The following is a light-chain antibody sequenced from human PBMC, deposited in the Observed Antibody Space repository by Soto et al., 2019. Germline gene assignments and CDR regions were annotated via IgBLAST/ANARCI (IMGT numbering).Light chain of an antibody. V-gene: IGKV3-20*01. Sequence: EIVLTQSPGTLSLSPGERATLSCRASQSVSSSYLAWYQQKPGQAPRLLIYGASSRATGIPDRXSGSXSGXXXXXXXXXXEXEDFXXYYXQXYXXSPTXGQXXKVE. J-gene: IGKJ1*01. CDR2: GAS. CDR3: QXYXXSPT. CDR1: QSVSSSY.